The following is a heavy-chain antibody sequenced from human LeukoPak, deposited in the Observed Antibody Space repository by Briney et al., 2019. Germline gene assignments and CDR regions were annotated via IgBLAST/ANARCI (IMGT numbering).Heavy chain of an antibody. CDR2: INPNNGDT. CDR3: ARTRGSHISMAYLDY. J-gene: IGHJ4*02. V-gene: IGHV1-2*02. D-gene: IGHD2/OR15-2a*01. Sequence: ASVKVSCKASGYTFSVNFMHWVRQAPGQGLEWMGWINPNNGDTNYAQKFQGRVTMTRETSISTAYMELSSLRSDDTAVYYCARTRGSHISMAYLDYWGQGTLVTVSS. CDR1: GYTFSVNF.